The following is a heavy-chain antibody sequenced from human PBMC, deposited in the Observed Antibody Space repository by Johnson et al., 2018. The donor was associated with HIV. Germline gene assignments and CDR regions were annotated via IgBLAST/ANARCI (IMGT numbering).Heavy chain of an antibody. CDR3: ARDRRGQFLEWLSRWGAFDI. Sequence: VLLLESGGGLVQPGGSLRLSCAASGFTFSSYAMSWVRQAPGKGLEWVSAISGSGGGTYYADSVKGRFTISRDNSKNTLYLQMNSLRAEDTAVYYCARDRRGQFLEWLSRWGAFDIWGQGTMVTVSS. V-gene: IGHV3-23*01. CDR2: ISGSGGGT. D-gene: IGHD3-3*01. J-gene: IGHJ3*02. CDR1: GFTFSSYA.